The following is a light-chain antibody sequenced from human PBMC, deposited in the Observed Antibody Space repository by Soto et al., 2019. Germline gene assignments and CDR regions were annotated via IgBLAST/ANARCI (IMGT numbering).Light chain of an antibody. J-gene: IGKJ1*01. Sequence: IQMTQSPSTLSASVGDRVTIAFGASQTISSWLACYQQKPGKAPKLLIYKASTLKSGVPSRFSGSGSGTEFTLTISSLQPDDFATYYCQHYNSYSEAFGQGTKVDIK. CDR3: QHYNSYSEA. V-gene: IGKV1-5*03. CDR2: KAS. CDR1: QTISSW.